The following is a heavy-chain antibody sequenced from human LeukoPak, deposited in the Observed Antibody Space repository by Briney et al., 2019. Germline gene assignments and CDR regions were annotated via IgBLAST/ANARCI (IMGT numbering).Heavy chain of an antibody. D-gene: IGHD3-22*01. CDR2: IRHDGSYQ. CDR1: GFTFSSHG. J-gene: IGHJ4*02. Sequence: GGSLRLSCAAFGFTFSSHGMHWVLQTPGKGLEWVAFIRHDGSYQQYVDSVKGRFTVSRDNSKDMVYLQMNSLRTEDTAVYYCAKNRDSSDYPRDFDFWGQGTLVTVSS. V-gene: IGHV3-30*02. CDR3: AKNRDSSDYPRDFDF.